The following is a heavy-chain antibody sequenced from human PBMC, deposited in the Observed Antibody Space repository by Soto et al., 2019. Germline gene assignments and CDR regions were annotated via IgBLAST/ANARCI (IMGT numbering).Heavy chain of an antibody. Sequence: SVKVSCKASGGTFSSYAISWVRQAPGQGLEWMGGIIPIFGTANYAQKFQGRVTITADESTSTAYMELSGLRDDDTAVYYCARVRRLEEVWFDAWGQGXLVTVYS. CDR1: GGTFSSYA. CDR2: IIPIFGTA. CDR3: ARVRRLEEVWFDA. D-gene: IGHD1-1*01. J-gene: IGHJ5*02. V-gene: IGHV1-69*13.